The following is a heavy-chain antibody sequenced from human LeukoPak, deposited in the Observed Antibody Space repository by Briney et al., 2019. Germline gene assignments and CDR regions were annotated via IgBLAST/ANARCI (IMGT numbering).Heavy chain of an antibody. Sequence: ASVKVSCKASGYTFTGYSIYWVRQTPGQKLEWMGWINPKTGTANSAQKFQGRVTMTRDTSISTVYMEVRRLRSDDTAVYYCARDSRSGSYLHYWGQGTLVTVSS. CDR3: ARDSRSGSYLHY. V-gene: IGHV1-2*02. CDR2: INPKTGTA. D-gene: IGHD1-26*01. CDR1: GYTFTGYS. J-gene: IGHJ4*02.